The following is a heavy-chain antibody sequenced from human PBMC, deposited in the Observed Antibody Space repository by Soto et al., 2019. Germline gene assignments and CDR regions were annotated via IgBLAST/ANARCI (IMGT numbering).Heavy chain of an antibody. CDR3: ARGYSYSCDY. D-gene: IGHD2-15*01. CDR1: GGSVSSGSYY. Sequence: SETLSLTCTVSGGSVSSGSYYWSWIRQPPGKGLEWIGYIYYSGSTNYNPSLKSRVTISVDTSKNQFSLKLSSVTAADTAVYYCARGYSYSCDYWGQGTLVTVSS. J-gene: IGHJ4*02. CDR2: IYYSGST. V-gene: IGHV4-61*01.